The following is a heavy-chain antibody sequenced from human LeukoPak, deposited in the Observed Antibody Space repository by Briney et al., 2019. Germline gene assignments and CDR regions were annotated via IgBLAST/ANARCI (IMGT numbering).Heavy chain of an antibody. D-gene: IGHD3-3*01. J-gene: IGHJ3*02. CDR2: INPNSGGT. CDR1: GYTFTGYY. CDR3: ARALVEWLWVDI. Sequence: ASVKVSCKASGYTFTGYYMHWVRQAPGQGFEWMGWINPNSGGTNYAQKFQGRVTMTRDTSISTAYMELSRLRSDDTAVYYCARALVEWLWVDIWGQGTMVTVSS. V-gene: IGHV1-2*02.